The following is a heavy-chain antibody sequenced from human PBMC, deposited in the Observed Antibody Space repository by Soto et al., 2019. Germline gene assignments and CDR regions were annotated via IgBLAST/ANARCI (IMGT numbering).Heavy chain of an antibody. J-gene: IGHJ5*02. Sequence: EVQLVESGGGLVKPGGSLRLSCAASGFTFSSYSMKWVRQAPGKGLEWVSSITSSCSYIYYADSVKGRFTIYRDNTKNSLYLKMNGLRAEVRAVYYCVRVWDCGGSARAGWFAPWGQGSLVTVSS. CDR2: ITSSCSYI. CDR3: VRVWDCGGSARAGWFAP. D-gene: IGHD4-17*01. CDR1: GFTFSSYS. V-gene: IGHV3-21*01.